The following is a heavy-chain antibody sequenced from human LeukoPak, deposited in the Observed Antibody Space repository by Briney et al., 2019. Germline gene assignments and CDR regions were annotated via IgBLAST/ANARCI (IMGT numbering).Heavy chain of an antibody. CDR2: IYYSGST. CDR3: ASLSHWYFDL. J-gene: IGHJ2*01. Sequence: SETLSLTCAVYGGSFSGYYWSWIRQPPGKGLEWIGYIYYSGSTNYNPSLKSRVTISVDTSKNQFSLKLSSVTAADTAVYYCASLSHWYFDLWGRGTLVTVSS. V-gene: IGHV4-59*08. CDR1: GGSFSGYY.